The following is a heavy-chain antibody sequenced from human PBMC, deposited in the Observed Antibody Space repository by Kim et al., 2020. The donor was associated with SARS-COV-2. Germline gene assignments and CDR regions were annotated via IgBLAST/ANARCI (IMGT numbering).Heavy chain of an antibody. CDR2: ISGSDAST. D-gene: IGHD3-22*01. CDR3: ARHFGSSGSEFHH. J-gene: IGHJ1*01. Sequence: GGSLRLSCAASGFTFSAYAMTWVRQAPGKGLEWVSGISGSDASTFYADSVKGRFIISRDNSKNTLHLQMNSLRAEDTAVYYCARHFGSSGSEFHHWGQGALVTVSS. CDR1: GFTFSAYA. V-gene: IGHV3-23*01.